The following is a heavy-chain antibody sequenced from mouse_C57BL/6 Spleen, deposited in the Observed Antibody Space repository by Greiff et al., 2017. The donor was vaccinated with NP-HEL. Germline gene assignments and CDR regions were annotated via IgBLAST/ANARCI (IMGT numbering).Heavy chain of an antibody. CDR2: ISDGGSYT. J-gene: IGHJ3*01. CDR1: GFTFSSYA. Sequence: EVKLVESGGGLVKPGGSLKLSCAASGFTFSSYAMSWVRQTPEKRLEWVATISDGGSYTYYQDNVKGRFTISRDNAKINLYLQRSQLKSEDTAMYCGARYLNGYYLFAYWGQGTLVAVSA. CDR3: ARYLNGYYLFAY. D-gene: IGHD2-3*01. V-gene: IGHV5-4*03.